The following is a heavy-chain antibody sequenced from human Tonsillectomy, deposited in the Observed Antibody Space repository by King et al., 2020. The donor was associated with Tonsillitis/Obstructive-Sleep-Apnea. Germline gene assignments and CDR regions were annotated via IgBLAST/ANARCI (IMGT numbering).Heavy chain of an antibody. CDR3: ARHNEGSSGYDFLDY. CDR1: GYSFTNYW. V-gene: IGHV5-51*01. J-gene: IGHJ4*02. D-gene: IGHD5-12*01. CDR2: VYPGDSDT. Sequence: VQLVESGTEVKKPGASLKISCKGSGYSFTNYWIGWVRQMPGKGLEWMGIVYPGDSDTRYSPSFQGQVTISADKSISTAFLQWSSLKASDTAIYYCARHNEGSSGYDFLDYWGQGTLVTVSS.